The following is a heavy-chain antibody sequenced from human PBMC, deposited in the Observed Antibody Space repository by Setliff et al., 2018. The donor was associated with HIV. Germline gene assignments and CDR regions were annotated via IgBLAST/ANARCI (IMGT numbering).Heavy chain of an antibody. J-gene: IGHJ3*02. D-gene: IGHD5-18*01. CDR3: ARAVHRTAMETPRRSDAFDI. CDR1: GGSISSYY. Sequence: PSETLSLTCTVSGGSISSYYWSWIRQPPGKGLEWIGFIFYSGSTNYNPSLKSRVTISVDTSKNQFSLKLSSVTAADTAVYYCARAVHRTAMETPRRSDAFDIWGQGTMVTVSS. CDR2: IFYSGST. V-gene: IGHV4-59*01.